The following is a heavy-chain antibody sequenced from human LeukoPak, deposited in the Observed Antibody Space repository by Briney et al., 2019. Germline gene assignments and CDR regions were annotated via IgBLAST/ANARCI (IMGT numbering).Heavy chain of an antibody. Sequence: ASVKVSCTASGFTFTDYYMHWVRQAPGQGLEWMGWINPNSGDTNYAQKFQGRVTMTRDTPSSTGYMELRRLRSDDTAVYYCARGLYSSSSPFDIWGQGTMVTVSS. CDR1: GFTFTDYY. CDR2: INPNSGDT. D-gene: IGHD6-6*01. V-gene: IGHV1-2*02. CDR3: ARGLYSSSSPFDI. J-gene: IGHJ3*02.